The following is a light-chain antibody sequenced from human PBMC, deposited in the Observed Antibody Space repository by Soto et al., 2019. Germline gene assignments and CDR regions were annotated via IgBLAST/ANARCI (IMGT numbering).Light chain of an antibody. J-gene: IGLJ1*01. CDR3: ISYTVSSTAYG. CDR2: EVS. Sequence: QSVLTQPASVSGSPGQSITVSCTGTSSDVGVYTHVAWYQQHPGKAPKLMIYEVSNRPSGVSNRFSGSKSGNTASLTISGLQAEDEADSYCISYTVSSTAYGFGTGTKVTVL. V-gene: IGLV2-14*01. CDR1: SSDVGVYTH.